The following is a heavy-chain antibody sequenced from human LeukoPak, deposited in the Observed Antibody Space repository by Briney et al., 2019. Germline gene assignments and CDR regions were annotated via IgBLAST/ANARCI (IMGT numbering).Heavy chain of an antibody. Sequence: PGGSLRLSCAASGFTFSSYAMHWVSQAPGKGLEWVASINHNGNVNYYVDSVKGRFTISRDNGKNSLYLQMSNLRAEDTAVYFCARGGGLDVWGQGATVTVSS. V-gene: IGHV3-7*03. CDR1: GFTFSSYA. D-gene: IGHD3-16*01. CDR3: ARGGGLDV. CDR2: INHNGNVN. J-gene: IGHJ6*02.